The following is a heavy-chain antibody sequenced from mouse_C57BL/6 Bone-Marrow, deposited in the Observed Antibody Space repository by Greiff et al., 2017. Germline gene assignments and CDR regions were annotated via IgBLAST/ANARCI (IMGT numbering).Heavy chain of an antibody. CDR3: ARVYYGSHWYCDV. J-gene: IGHJ1*03. CDR2: IYPRDGST. V-gene: IGHV1-78*01. Sequence: VQLQQSDAELVKPGASVKISCKVSGYTFTDHTIHWMKQRPEQGLEWIGYIYPRDGSTKYNEKFKGKATLTADKSSSTAYMQLNSLTSEDSAVDFCARVYYGSHWYCDVWGTGTTVTVSS. CDR1: GYTFTDHT. D-gene: IGHD1-1*01.